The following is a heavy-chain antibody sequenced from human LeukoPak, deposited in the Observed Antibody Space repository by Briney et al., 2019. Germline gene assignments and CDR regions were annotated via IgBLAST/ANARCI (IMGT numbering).Heavy chain of an antibody. Sequence: PSETLSLTCAVSGGSISSSNWWSWVRQPPGKGLEWIGEIYHSGSTNYNPSLKSRVTISVDKSKNQFSLKLSSVTAADTAVHYCARNIVVTNYYNYGMDVWGQGTTVTVSS. CDR3: ARNIVVTNYYNYGMDV. J-gene: IGHJ6*02. V-gene: IGHV4-4*02. CDR1: GGSISSSNW. D-gene: IGHD5-12*01. CDR2: IYHSGST.